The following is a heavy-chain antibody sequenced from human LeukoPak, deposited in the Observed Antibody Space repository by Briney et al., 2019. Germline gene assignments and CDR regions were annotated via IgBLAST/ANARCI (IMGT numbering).Heavy chain of an antibody. CDR3: ASRETPYYYDSSGYYDY. V-gene: IGHV4-34*01. CDR1: GGSFSGYY. CDR2: INHSGST. Sequence: KPSETLSLTCAVYGGSFSGYYWSWIRQPPGKGLEWIGEINHSGSTNYNPSLKSRVTISVDTSKNQFSLKLSSVTAADTAVYYCASRETPYYYDSSGYYDYWGQGTLVTVSS. J-gene: IGHJ4*02. D-gene: IGHD3-22*01.